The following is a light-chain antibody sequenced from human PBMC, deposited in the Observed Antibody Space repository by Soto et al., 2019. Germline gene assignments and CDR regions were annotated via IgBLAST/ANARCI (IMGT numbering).Light chain of an antibody. J-gene: IGLJ3*02. CDR3: CSYAGDSTWV. V-gene: IGLV2-23*01. CDR1: SSDVGNYNL. Sequence: QSALTQPASVSGSPGQSITISCTGTSSDVGNYNLVSWYQQHPGEAPKLLIYEGSKRPSGVSIRFSGSKFGNTASLTISGLQAEDEVDYYCCSYAGDSTWVFGGGTQLTVL. CDR2: EGS.